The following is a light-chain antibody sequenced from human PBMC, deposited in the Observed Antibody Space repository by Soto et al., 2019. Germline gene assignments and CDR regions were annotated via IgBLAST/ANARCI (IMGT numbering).Light chain of an antibody. V-gene: IGLV1-44*01. CDR3: ASWDDSLSAPV. J-gene: IGLJ1*01. CDR2: TNN. CDR1: NSNIGSNT. Sequence: QSVLPQPPSASGTPGQRITISRSGSNSNIGSNTVHWYQLVPGTAPKLLMYTNNQRHSGVPDRFSGSKSGTSASLAISGLQFEDEADYYCASWDDSLSAPVFGTGTKVTVL.